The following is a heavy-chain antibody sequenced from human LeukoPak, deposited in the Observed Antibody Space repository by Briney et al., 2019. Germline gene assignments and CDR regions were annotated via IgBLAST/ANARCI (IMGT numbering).Heavy chain of an antibody. CDR2: IYYSGRT. D-gene: IGHD3-22*01. CDR1: GDSVSRSDSY. CDR3: ARRRYYDGSGYLE. V-gene: IGHV4-39*01. Sequence: SETLSLTCSVSGDSVSRSDSYWAWIRQPPGKGLEWIGTIYYSGRTYYSPSLKSRVTMSVDPSNNQFSLNLRSVTAADTALYYCARRRYYDGSGYLEWGQGTLLSVFS. J-gene: IGHJ1*01.